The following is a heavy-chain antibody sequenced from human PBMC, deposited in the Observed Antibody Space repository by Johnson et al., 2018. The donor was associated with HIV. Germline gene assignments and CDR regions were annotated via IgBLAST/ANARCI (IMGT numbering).Heavy chain of an antibody. V-gene: IGHV3-30*18. CDR1: GFTFSNYG. CDR3: AEPREVVEWLGAFDI. J-gene: IGHJ3*02. CDR2: VSYDGSYK. Sequence: QVQLVESGGGVVQPGRSLRLSCAASGFTFSNYGMHWVRQAPGKGLEWVAVVSYDGSYKDYADSVKGRFTISRDNSKNTLYLQMSSLRTEDTAVDYCAEPREVVEWLGAFDIWGQGTMVTVSS. D-gene: IGHD3-3*01.